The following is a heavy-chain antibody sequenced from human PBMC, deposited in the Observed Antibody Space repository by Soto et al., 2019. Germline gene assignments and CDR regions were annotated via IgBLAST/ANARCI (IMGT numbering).Heavy chain of an antibody. J-gene: IGHJ2*01. CDR1: GYTFIDNY. Sequence: QVQLMQSGAEVKRPGTSVKVSCKASGYTFIDNYIHWVRQAPGQGLEWRGWIKPKSGGTSSAQKFQGRVTMTRDTSISTTYMELTRLRSDDTAVYYCARGSRAGNWYFDLWGRGALVTVSS. CDR3: ARGSRAGNWYFDL. D-gene: IGHD6-19*01. CDR2: IKPKSGGT. V-gene: IGHV1-2*02.